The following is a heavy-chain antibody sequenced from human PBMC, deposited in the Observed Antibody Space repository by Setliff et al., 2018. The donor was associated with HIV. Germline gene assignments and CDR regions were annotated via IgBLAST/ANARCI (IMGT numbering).Heavy chain of an antibody. CDR3: AKLREGHVYSQYDS. V-gene: IGHV3-23*01. J-gene: IGHJ5*01. D-gene: IGHD2-21*01. CDR1: GFTFTSYA. Sequence: GGSLRLSCAASGFTFTSYAMNWVRQAPGKGLEWASGISGSGGGTYYADSVKGRFTISRDNSQNALYLQMDSLRAEDTAVYHCAKLREGHVYSQYDSWGHGTLVTVSS. CDR2: ISGSGGGT.